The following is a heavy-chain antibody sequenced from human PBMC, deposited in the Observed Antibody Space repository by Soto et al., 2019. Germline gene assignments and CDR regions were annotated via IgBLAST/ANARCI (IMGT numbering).Heavy chain of an antibody. CDR1: GFTFSSYA. CDR3: AREIWDSSGLYYYYGMDV. Sequence: GGSLRLSCAASGFTFSSYAMHWVRQAPGKGLEWVAVISYDGSNKYYADSVKGRFTISRDNSKNTLYLQMNSLRAEDTAVYYCAREIWDSSGLYYYYGMDVWGQGTTVTVSS. CDR2: ISYDGSNK. D-gene: IGHD6-19*01. J-gene: IGHJ6*02. V-gene: IGHV3-30-3*01.